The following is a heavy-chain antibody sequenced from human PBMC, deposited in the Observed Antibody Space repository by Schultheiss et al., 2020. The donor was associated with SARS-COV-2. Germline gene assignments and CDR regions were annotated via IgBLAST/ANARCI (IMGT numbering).Heavy chain of an antibody. CDR3: ARDQAAWVFDY. Sequence: ETLSLTCTVSGGSISSYYWSWIRQPAGKGLEWIGRIYTSGSTNYNPSLKSRVTISVDTSKSQFSLKLSSVTAADTAVYYCARDQAAWVFDYWGQGTLVTVSS. D-gene: IGHD6-25*01. CDR1: GGSISSYY. V-gene: IGHV4-4*07. CDR2: IYTSGST. J-gene: IGHJ4*02.